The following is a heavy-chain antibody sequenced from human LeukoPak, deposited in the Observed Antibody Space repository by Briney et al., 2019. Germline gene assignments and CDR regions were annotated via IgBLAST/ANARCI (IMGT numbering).Heavy chain of an antibody. Sequence: GGSLRLSCTASGFTFSSYSMNWVRRAPGKGLEWVSSISSSSSYIYYADSVKGRFTISRDNAKNSLYLQMNSLRAEDTAVYYCARLRGFYFDYWGQGTLVTVSS. CDR3: ARLRGFYFDY. V-gene: IGHV3-21*01. CDR1: GFTFSSYS. J-gene: IGHJ4*02. D-gene: IGHD5-12*01. CDR2: ISSSSSYI.